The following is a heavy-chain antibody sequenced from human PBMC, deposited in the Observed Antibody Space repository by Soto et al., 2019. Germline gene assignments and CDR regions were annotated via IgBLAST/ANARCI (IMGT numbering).Heavy chain of an antibody. J-gene: IGHJ3*02. CDR3: AKKAMVVTDGAFDI. Sequence: ASVKVSCKVSGYTLTELSMHWVRQAPGKGLEWMGGFDPEDGETIYAQKFQGRVTMTEDTSTDTAYMELSSLRSEDTAVYYCAKKAMVVTDGAFDIWGQGTMVTVSS. D-gene: IGHD2-21*02. CDR2: FDPEDGET. CDR1: GYTLTELS. V-gene: IGHV1-24*01.